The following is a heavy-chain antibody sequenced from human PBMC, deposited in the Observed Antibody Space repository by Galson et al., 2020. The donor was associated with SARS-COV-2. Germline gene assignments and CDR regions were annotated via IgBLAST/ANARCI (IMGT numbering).Heavy chain of an antibody. V-gene: IGHV3-33*06. J-gene: IGHJ2*01. Sequence: GGSLRLSCAASGFTFSSYGMHWVRQAPGKGLEWVAVIWYDGSNKYYADSVKGRFTISRDNSKNTLYLQMNSLRAEDTAVYYCAKDKGYCSSTSCYSRGQELYWYFDLWGRGTLVTVSS. CDR3: AKDKGYCSSTSCYSRGQELYWYFDL. CDR1: GFTFSSYG. D-gene: IGHD2-2*01. CDR2: IWYDGSNK.